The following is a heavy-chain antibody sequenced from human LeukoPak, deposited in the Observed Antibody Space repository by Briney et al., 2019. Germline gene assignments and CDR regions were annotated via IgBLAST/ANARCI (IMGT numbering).Heavy chain of an antibody. J-gene: IGHJ4*02. Sequence: GGSVRLSCAASGFTFSRYSFLCVRGAPGKGREWVSSISTTAYYTDCLKGRFPIPRDNSKSSVYLQMDRLRGKDTAVYYCARGCGGVCLTRQLDYWGQGTLVTVSS. CDR2: ISTTA. D-gene: IGHD2-21*02. CDR3: ARGCGGVCLTRQLDY. V-gene: IGHV3-21*01. CDR1: GFTFSRYS.